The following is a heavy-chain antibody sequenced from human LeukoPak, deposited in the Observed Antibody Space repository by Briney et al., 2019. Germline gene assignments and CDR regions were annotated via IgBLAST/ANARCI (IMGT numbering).Heavy chain of an antibody. D-gene: IGHD6-13*01. J-gene: IGHJ3*02. V-gene: IGHV4-39*01. Sequence: PSETLSLTCTVSGGSISSSTYYWGWIRQPPGKGLEWIGSIYYSGSTYYNASLKSRVTISADTSKNQFSLKLSSVTAADTAVYYCARPLSGSSSWHGDAFDIWGQGTMITVSS. CDR3: ARPLSGSSSWHGDAFDI. CDR2: IYYSGST. CDR1: GGSISSSTYY.